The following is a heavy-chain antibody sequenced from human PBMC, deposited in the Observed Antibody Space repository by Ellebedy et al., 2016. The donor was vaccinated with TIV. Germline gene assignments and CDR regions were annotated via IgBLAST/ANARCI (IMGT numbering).Heavy chain of an antibody. V-gene: IGHV4-61*01. CDR3: ARGKDIVVVPAATKVYGMDV. J-gene: IGHJ6*02. Sequence: SETLSLXCTVSGGSVSSGTYYWSWIRQPPGKGLEWIGYIYYSGSTNYNPSLKSRVTISVDTSKNQFSLKLTSVTAADTAVYYCARGKDIVVVPAATKVYGMDVWGQGTTVTVSS. D-gene: IGHD2-2*01. CDR2: IYYSGST. CDR1: GGSVSSGTYY.